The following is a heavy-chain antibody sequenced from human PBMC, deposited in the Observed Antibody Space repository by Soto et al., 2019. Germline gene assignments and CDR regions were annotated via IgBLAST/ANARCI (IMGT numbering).Heavy chain of an antibody. D-gene: IGHD1-26*01. CDR2: TSGSGGST. Sequence: GGSLRLSCAASGFTFSSYAMSGVRQAPGKGLEWASATSGSGGSTYYADSVKGRFTISRDNSKNTLYLQMNSLRAEDTAVYYCAKDRRWELLPRYYFDYWGQGTLVTVSS. CDR1: GFTFSSYA. V-gene: IGHV3-23*01. J-gene: IGHJ4*02. CDR3: AKDRRWELLPRYYFDY.